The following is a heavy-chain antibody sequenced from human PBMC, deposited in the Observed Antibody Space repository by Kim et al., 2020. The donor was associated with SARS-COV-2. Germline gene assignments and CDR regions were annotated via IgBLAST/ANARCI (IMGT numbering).Heavy chain of an antibody. Sequence: GGSLRLSCAASGFTFDDYAMHWVRQAPGKGLEWVSLISGDGGSTYYADSVKGRFTISRDNSKNSLYLQMNSLRTEDTALYYCAKDIGYSYGYVRGVLYYYYYGMDVWGQGTTVTVSS. CDR1: GFTFDDYA. CDR3: AKDIGYSYGYVRGVLYYYYYGMDV. V-gene: IGHV3-43*02. D-gene: IGHD5-18*01. J-gene: IGHJ6*02. CDR2: ISGDGGST.